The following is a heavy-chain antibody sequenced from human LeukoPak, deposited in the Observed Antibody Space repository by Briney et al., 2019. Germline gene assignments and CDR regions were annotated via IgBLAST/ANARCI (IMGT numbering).Heavy chain of an antibody. CDR1: GGFISSYY. J-gene: IGHJ6*02. CDR2: IYYSGNT. D-gene: IGHD4-17*01. Sequence: PSETLSLTCTVSGGFISSYYWSWIRQPPGKGLEWIGYIYYSGNTDSNPSLKSRVTISVDTSKNQFSLKVSSVTAADTAVYYCARGPTVTTRKPYYYYGMDVWGQGTTVTVSS. V-gene: IGHV4-59*01. CDR3: ARGPTVTTRKPYYYYGMDV.